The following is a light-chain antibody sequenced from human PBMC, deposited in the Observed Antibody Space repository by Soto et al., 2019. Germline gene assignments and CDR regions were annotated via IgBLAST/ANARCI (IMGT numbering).Light chain of an antibody. V-gene: IGKV3-15*01. Sequence: EIVLTQSPVTLSLSPGERATLSCRASQSVSSSYLAWYQQKPGQAPRLLIYGASTRVTGIPARFSGSGSGTEFTLTISSLQSEDFAVYYCQQYKNGWTFGQGTKVDIK. CDR2: GAS. CDR1: QSVSSSY. CDR3: QQYKNGWT. J-gene: IGKJ1*01.